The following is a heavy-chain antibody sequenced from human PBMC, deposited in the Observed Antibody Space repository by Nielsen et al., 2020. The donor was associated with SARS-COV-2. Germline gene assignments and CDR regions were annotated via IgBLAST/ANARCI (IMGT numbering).Heavy chain of an antibody. CDR2: IYYSGST. V-gene: IGHV4-39*07. CDR1: GGSISSSSYY. CDR3: ARDRRYYDSSGYWGVFDY. D-gene: IGHD3-22*01. J-gene: IGHJ4*02. Sequence: SETLSLTCTVSGGSISSSSYYWGWIRQPPGKGLEWIGSIYYSGSTYYNPSLKSRVTISVDTSKNQFSLKLSSVTAADTAVYYCARDRRYYDSSGYWGVFDYWGQGTLVTVSS.